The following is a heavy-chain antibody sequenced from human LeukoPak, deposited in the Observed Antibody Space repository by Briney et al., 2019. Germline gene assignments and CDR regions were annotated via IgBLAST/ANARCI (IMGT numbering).Heavy chain of an antibody. V-gene: IGHV1-2*02. CDR2: INPNSGGT. CDR1: GYTFTGYY. Sequence: ASVKVSCKASGYTFTGYYMHWVRQAPGQGLEWMGWINPNSGGTNYAQKFQGRVTMTRNTSISTAYMELSSLRSEDTAVYYCARLGRTPRPDYYYMDVWGKGTTVTVSS. CDR3: ARLGRTPRPDYYYMDV. J-gene: IGHJ6*03.